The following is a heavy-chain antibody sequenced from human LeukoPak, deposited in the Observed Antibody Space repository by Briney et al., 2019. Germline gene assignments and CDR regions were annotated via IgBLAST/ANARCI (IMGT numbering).Heavy chain of an antibody. CDR1: GFTFSNNA. Sequence: PGGSLRLSCAASGFTFSNNAMSWVRQAPGKGLEWVSGIEGSGDATHYADSVKGRFTISRDNAKNSLYLQMNRLRAEDTAVYYCARAGGGYDPRFDYWGQGTLVTVSS. CDR2: IEGSGDAT. J-gene: IGHJ4*02. V-gene: IGHV3-23*01. D-gene: IGHD5-12*01. CDR3: ARAGGGYDPRFDY.